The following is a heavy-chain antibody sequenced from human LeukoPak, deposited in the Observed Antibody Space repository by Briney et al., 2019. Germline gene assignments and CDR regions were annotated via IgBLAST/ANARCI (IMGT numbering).Heavy chain of an antibody. CDR1: GGSISSYY. Sequence: SETLSLTCTVSGGSISSYYWSWIRQPAGKGLEWIGHVYTSGSTNYNPSLKSRVTMSVDTSKNQFSLKLSSVTAADTAVYYCARSRRFPKPYYGMDVWGQGTTVTVSS. CDR3: ARSRRFPKPYYGMDV. V-gene: IGHV4-4*07. D-gene: IGHD3-3*01. J-gene: IGHJ6*02. CDR2: VYTSGST.